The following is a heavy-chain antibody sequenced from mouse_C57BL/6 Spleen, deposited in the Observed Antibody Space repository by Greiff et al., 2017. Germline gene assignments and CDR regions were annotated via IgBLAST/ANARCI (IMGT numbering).Heavy chain of an antibody. Sequence: VHVKQSGPELVKPGASVKIPCKASGYTFTDYNMDWVKQSHGKSLEWIGDINPNNGGTIYNQKFKGKATLTVDKSSSTAYMELRSLTSEDTAVYYCAIDSSGNDYAMDYWGQGTSVTVSS. CDR2: INPNNGGT. J-gene: IGHJ4*01. V-gene: IGHV1-18*01. CDR1: GYTFTDYN. D-gene: IGHD3-2*02. CDR3: AIDSSGNDYAMDY.